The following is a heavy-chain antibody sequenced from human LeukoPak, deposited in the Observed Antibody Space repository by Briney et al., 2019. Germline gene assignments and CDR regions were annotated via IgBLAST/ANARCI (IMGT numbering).Heavy chain of an antibody. V-gene: IGHV1-2*02. D-gene: IGHD6-13*01. Sequence: ASVKVSCKASGYTFTDYYMQWVRQAPGQGLEWMGWINPNSGGTNYAQKFQGRVTMTRDTSTSTVYMELSSLRSEDTAVYYCARDTSSSWSAAEYFQHWGQGTLVTVSS. CDR3: ARDTSSSWSAAEYFQH. CDR1: GYTFTDYY. J-gene: IGHJ1*01. CDR2: INPNSGGT.